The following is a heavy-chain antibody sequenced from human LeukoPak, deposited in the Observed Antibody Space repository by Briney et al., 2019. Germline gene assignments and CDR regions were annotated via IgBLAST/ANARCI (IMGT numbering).Heavy chain of an antibody. J-gene: IGHJ4*02. CDR1: GFTFSSYE. V-gene: IGHV3-48*03. D-gene: IGHD5-18*01. Sequence: PGGSLRLSCAASGFTFSSYEMNWVRQAPGRGLEWVSYISSSGSTIYYADSVKGRFTISRDNAKNSLYLQMNSPRAEDTAVYYCARRSWIQLWYGYDYWGQGTLVTVSS. CDR3: ARRSWIQLWYGYDY. CDR2: ISSSGSTI.